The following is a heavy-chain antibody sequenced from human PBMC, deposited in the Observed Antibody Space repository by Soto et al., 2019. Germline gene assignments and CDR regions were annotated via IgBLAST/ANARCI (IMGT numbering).Heavy chain of an antibody. CDR3: ARDPGDSYGPPDY. D-gene: IGHD5-18*01. J-gene: IGHJ4*02. Sequence: GXSLRLSCSASGFTFSSYSMNWVLQAPGKGLEWVSYISSSSSTIYYADSVKGRFTISRDNAKNSLYLQMNSLRDEDTAVYYCARDPGDSYGPPDYWGQGTLVTVSS. CDR1: GFTFSSYS. V-gene: IGHV3-48*02. CDR2: ISSSSSTI.